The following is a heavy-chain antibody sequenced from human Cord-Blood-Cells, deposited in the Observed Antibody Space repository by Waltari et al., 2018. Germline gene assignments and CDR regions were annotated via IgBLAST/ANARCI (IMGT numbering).Heavy chain of an antibody. CDR2: MNPNSGNT. CDR3: ARSSGARTGTTSTLYYYYGMDV. CDR1: GYTFTSYD. V-gene: IGHV1-8*01. J-gene: IGHJ6*02. D-gene: IGHD1-7*01. Sequence: QVQLVQSGAEVKKPGASVKVSCKASGYTFTSYDINWVRQATGQGLEWMGWMNPNSGNTCYAQKCQGRVTMTSNTSISTAYMELSSLRSEDTAVYYCARSSGARTGTTSTLYYYYGMDVWGQGTTVTVSS.